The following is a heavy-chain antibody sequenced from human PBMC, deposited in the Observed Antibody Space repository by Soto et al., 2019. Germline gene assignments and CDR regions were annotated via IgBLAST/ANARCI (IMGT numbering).Heavy chain of an antibody. J-gene: IGHJ5*02. Sequence: SETLSLTCTVSGGSISSYYWSWIRQPPGKGLEWIGYIYYSGSTNYNPSLKSRVTISVDTSKNQFSLKLSSVTAADTAVYYCARDQGLRGFDPWGQGTLVTVSS. V-gene: IGHV4-59*01. CDR2: IYYSGST. CDR1: GGSISSYY. CDR3: ARDQGLRGFDP.